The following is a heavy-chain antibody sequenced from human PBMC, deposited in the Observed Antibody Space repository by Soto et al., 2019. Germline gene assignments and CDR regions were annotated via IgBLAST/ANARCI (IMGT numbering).Heavy chain of an antibody. CDR2: IIPIFGTA. J-gene: IGHJ4*02. V-gene: IGHV1-69*06. Sequence: RASVKVSCKASGGTFSSYAISWVRQAPGQGLEWMGGIIPIFGTANYAQKFQGRVTITADKSTSTAYMELSSLRSEDTAVYYCARLRDSSALLVVGYFDYWGQGTLVTVSS. CDR3: ARLRDSSALLVVGYFDY. CDR1: GGTFSSYA. D-gene: IGHD3-22*01.